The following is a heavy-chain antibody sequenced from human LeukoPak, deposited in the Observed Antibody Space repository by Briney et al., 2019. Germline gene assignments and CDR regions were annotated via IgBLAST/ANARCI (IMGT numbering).Heavy chain of an antibody. V-gene: IGHV4-59*08. CDR2: IYYSGST. Sequence: KASETLSLTCTVSGGSISSYYWSWIRQPPGKGLEWIGYIYYSGSTNYNPSLKSRVTTSVDTSKNQFSLKLSSVTAADTAVYYCARSHYSYGPLGTRYWGQGTLVTVSS. CDR3: ARSHYSYGPLGTRY. J-gene: IGHJ4*02. CDR1: GGSISSYY. D-gene: IGHD5-18*01.